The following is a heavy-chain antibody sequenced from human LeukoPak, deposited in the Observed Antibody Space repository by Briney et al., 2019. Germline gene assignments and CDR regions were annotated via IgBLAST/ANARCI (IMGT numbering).Heavy chain of an antibody. CDR2: IYTSGST. Sequence: PSETLSLTCTVSGGSISSGSYYWSWIRQPAGKGLEWIGRIYTSGSTNYNPSLKSRVTISVDTPKNQFSLKLSSVTAADTAVYYCARHRGTGWYPYDYWGQGTLVSVSS. CDR3: ARHRGTGWYPYDY. V-gene: IGHV4-61*02. CDR1: GGSISSGSYY. J-gene: IGHJ4*02. D-gene: IGHD6-19*01.